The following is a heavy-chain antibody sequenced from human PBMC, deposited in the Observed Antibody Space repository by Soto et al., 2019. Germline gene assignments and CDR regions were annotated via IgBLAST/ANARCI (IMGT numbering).Heavy chain of an antibody. V-gene: IGHV3-23*01. D-gene: IGHD3-3*01. CDR1: AFTFSTYA. CDR3: AASITIFGPSYGGDYFDP. J-gene: IGHJ5*02. CDR2: ISGSGGST. Sequence: GGSLRLPSAASAFTFSTYAMSWVRQTPGKGLEWVSAISGSGGSTYYADSVKGRFTIFRDNSKNTLYLQMNSLRAEDTAVYYCAASITIFGPSYGGDYFDPWGQGTLVTVSS.